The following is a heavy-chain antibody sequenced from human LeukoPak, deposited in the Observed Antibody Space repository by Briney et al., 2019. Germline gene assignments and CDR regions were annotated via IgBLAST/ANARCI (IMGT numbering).Heavy chain of an antibody. V-gene: IGHV3-9*01. D-gene: IGHD6-19*01. Sequence: GGSLRLSCAASGFTFDDYAMHWVRQAPGKGLEWVSGISWNSGSIGYADSVKGRFTISRDNAKNSLYLQMNSLRAEDTALYYCAKDWRDSSGWSGVPVVGMDVWGQGITVTVSS. CDR2: ISWNSGSI. CDR3: AKDWRDSSGWSGVPVVGMDV. J-gene: IGHJ6*02. CDR1: GFTFDDYA.